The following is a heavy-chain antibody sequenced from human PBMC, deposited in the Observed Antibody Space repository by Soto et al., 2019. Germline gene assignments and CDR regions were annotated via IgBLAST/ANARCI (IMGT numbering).Heavy chain of an antibody. D-gene: IGHD3-22*01. CDR3: ATSQDDSSGPIRGNPNDYYYYGMDV. J-gene: IGHJ6*02. CDR1: GYSFTSYW. Sequence: PGESLKISCKGSGYSFTSYWIGWVRQMPGKGLEWMGIIYPGDSDTRYSPSFQGQVTISADKSISTAYLQWSSLKASDTATYYCATSQDDSSGPIRGNPNDYYYYGMDVWGQGTTVTVSS. CDR2: IYPGDSDT. V-gene: IGHV5-51*01.